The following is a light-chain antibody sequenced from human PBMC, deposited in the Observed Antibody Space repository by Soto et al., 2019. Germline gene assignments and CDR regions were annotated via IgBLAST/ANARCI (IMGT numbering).Light chain of an antibody. J-gene: IGKJ3*01. CDR2: AAS. Sequence: DIQMTQSPSSLSASVGDRVTITCRASQSITNYLNWYQHKPGKAPKLLVYAASSLQSGVPSRFSGSGSGTDFNLTISSLQPEDFATYFCQQSHNMPFTFGPGTKVDIK. CDR3: QQSHNMPFT. CDR1: QSITNY. V-gene: IGKV1-39*01.